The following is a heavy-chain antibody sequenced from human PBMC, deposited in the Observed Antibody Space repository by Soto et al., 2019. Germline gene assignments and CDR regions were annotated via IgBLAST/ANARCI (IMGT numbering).Heavy chain of an antibody. CDR3: ATARITMVRGVP. V-gene: IGHV3-48*01. Sequence: GGSLRLSCAASGFTFSSYSMNWVRQAPGKGLEWVSYISSSSSTIYYADSVKGRFTISRDNAKNSLYLQMNSLRAEDTAVYYCATARITMVRGVPWGQGTLVTVSS. D-gene: IGHD3-10*01. J-gene: IGHJ5*02. CDR2: ISSSSSTI. CDR1: GFTFSSYS.